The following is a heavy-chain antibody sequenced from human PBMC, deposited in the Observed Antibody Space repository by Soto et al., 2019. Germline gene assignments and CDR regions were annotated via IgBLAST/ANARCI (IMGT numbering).Heavy chain of an antibody. CDR1: GFTFSSYA. CDR2: LKGRNVGGTI. V-gene: IGHV3-15*01. J-gene: IGHJ4*02. D-gene: IGHD6-19*01. CDR3: TAQFGYSSGQNGH. Sequence: GRLLRLFCAASGFTFSSYARSRVRQAPGKGLEWVGRLKGRNVGGTIDYAAPVTGRFTISSDESQNTLHLQMNSLKIEDTAVYYCTAQFGYSSGQNGHWGQGALVTVSS.